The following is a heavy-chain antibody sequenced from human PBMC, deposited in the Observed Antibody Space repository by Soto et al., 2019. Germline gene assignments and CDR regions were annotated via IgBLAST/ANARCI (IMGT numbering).Heavy chain of an antibody. V-gene: IGHV4-31*03. CDR2: IGYSGAT. CDR1: GGSITSGGSF. Sequence: PSETLSLTCTVSGGSITSGGSFWIWIRQHPGKGPEWIAFIGYSGATSYNPSLASRVTISADTYKSQFSLNLRSVTAADTAVYYCARGGASSKWFAPWGQGTLVTVSS. D-gene: IGHD2-15*01. CDR3: ARGGASSKWFAP. J-gene: IGHJ5*02.